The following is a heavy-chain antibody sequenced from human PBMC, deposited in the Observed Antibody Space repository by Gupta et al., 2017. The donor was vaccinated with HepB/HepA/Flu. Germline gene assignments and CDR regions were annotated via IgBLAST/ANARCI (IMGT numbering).Heavy chain of an antibody. D-gene: IGHD3-22*01. CDR2: INTKGITT. V-gene: IGHV3-64*01. CDR1: GFTFSTYA. Sequence: EVQLVESGGGLVQPGGSLRLSCAASGFTFSTYAMYWVRQAPGKGLEYVSAINTKGITTYYANSVKGRFTTSRDNSKNTLYLQMGSLRAEDMGVYFCARLRGAYYSDYWGQGTLVTVSS. CDR3: ARLRGAYYSDY. J-gene: IGHJ4*02.